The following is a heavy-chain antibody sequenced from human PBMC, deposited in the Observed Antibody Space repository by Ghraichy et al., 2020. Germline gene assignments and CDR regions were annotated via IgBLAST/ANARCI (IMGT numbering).Heavy chain of an antibody. J-gene: IGHJ4*02. CDR1: GGSVSSGNYY. Sequence: SETLSLTCTVSGGSVSSGNYYWSWIRQPPGKGLEWIGYIYYTGSTNYNPSLKSRVAISVDTPKSHFSLKLSSVTAADTAVYCCARGRDSSAWYLFDYWGQGTLVTVSS. D-gene: IGHD6-19*01. V-gene: IGHV4-61*03. CDR2: IYYTGST. CDR3: ARGRDSSAWYLFDY.